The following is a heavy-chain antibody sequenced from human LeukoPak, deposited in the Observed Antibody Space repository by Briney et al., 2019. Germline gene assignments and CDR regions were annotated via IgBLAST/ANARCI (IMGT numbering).Heavy chain of an antibody. V-gene: IGHV3-23*01. CDR1: GFTFNTYA. Sequence: GGSLRLSCAASGFTFNTYAMSWVRQAPGKGLEWVSTISGSGGSTYNADSVKGRFVISRDNSRNTLYLQMNSLRAEDTAIYYCAKTYSSSWRMDYWGQGTLVTVSS. J-gene: IGHJ4*02. CDR3: AKTYSSSWRMDY. D-gene: IGHD6-13*01. CDR2: ISGSGGST.